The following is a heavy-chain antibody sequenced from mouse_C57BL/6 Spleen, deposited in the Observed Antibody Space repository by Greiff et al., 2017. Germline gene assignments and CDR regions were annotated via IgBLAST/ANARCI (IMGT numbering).Heavy chain of an antibody. CDR1: GYTFTDYY. D-gene: IGHD1-1*01. V-gene: IGHV1-26*01. Sequence: EVQLQQSGPELVKPGASVKISCKASGYTFTDYYMNWVKQSHGKSLEWIGDINPNNGGTSYNQKFKGKATLTVDKSSSTAYMELRSLTSEDSAVDYCARRGAITTVVATDFDVWGTGTTVTVAS. CDR3: ARRGAITTVVATDFDV. J-gene: IGHJ1*03. CDR2: INPNNGGT.